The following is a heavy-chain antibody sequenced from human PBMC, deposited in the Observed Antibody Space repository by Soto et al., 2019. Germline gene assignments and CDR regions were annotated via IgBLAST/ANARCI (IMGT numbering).Heavy chain of an antibody. D-gene: IGHD3-10*01. CDR2: IYYSGST. CDR3: ASLSYYYGSGSLFDY. V-gene: IGHV4-59*01. CDR1: GGSISSYY. Sequence: SETLSLTCTVSGGSISSYYWSWIRQPPGKGLEWIGYIYYSGSTNYNPSLKSRVTISVDTSKNQFSLKLSSVTAADTAVYYCASLSYYYGSGSLFDYWGQGTLVTVSS. J-gene: IGHJ4*02.